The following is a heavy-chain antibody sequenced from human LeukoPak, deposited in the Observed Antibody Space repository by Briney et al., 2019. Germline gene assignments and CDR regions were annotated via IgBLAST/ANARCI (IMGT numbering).Heavy chain of an antibody. CDR2: ISTSGST. Sequence: PSETLSLTCTVSGGSISSYYWSWIRQPAGKGLEWIGRISTSGSTNYNPSLKSRVTMSVDTSKNQFSLKLSSVTAADTAVYYCARDRYYYDSSARYFDYWGQGTLVSVSS. D-gene: IGHD3-22*01. CDR3: ARDRYYYDSSARYFDY. CDR1: GGSISSYY. V-gene: IGHV4-4*07. J-gene: IGHJ4*02.